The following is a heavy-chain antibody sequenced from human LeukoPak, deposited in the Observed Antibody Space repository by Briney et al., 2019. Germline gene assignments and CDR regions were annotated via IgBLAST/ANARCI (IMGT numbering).Heavy chain of an antibody. J-gene: IGHJ4*02. CDR2: INPSGGST. D-gene: IGHD3-9*01. Sequence: ASVKVSCKASGYTFTGYYMHWVRQAPGQGLEWMGIINPSGGSTSYAQKFQGRVTMTRDTSTSTVYMELSSLRSEDTAVYYCARPPYDILTGYPPVYFDYWGQGTLVTVSS. V-gene: IGHV1-46*01. CDR3: ARPPYDILTGYPPVYFDY. CDR1: GYTFTGYY.